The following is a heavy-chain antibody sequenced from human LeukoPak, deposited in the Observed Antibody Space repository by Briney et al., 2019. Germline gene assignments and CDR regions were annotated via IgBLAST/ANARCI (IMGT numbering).Heavy chain of an antibody. V-gene: IGHV3-23*01. Sequence: GGSLRLSCAASGFTFSSYGMSWVRQAPGKGLEWVSAISGSGGSTYYADSVKGRFTISRDNSKNTLYLQMNSLRAEDTAVYYCAKLLWFGESNSGDYWGQGTLVTVSS. CDR3: AKLLWFGESNSGDY. CDR2: ISGSGGST. D-gene: IGHD3-10*01. CDR1: GFTFSSYG. J-gene: IGHJ4*02.